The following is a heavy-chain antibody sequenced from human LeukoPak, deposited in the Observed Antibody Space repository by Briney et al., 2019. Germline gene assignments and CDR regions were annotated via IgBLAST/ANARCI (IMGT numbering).Heavy chain of an antibody. CDR3: ARKRKMYSSSSGYNWFDP. Sequence: ASVKVSCKASGYTFTSYDINWVRQATAPGREWMGWMNPNSVNTGYAQKFDGRVTMTRNTTISTAYMELSSLRSEDTAVYYCARKRKMYSSSSGYNWFDPWGQGTLVTVSS. CDR2: MNPNSVNT. CDR1: GYTFTSYD. J-gene: IGHJ5*02. D-gene: IGHD6-6*01. V-gene: IGHV1-8*01.